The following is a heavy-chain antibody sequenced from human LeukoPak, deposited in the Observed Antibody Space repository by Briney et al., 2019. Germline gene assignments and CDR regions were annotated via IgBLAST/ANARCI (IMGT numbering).Heavy chain of an antibody. CDR3: ARALGYSYGNDY. J-gene: IGHJ4*02. Sequence: SETLSLTCTVSGGSISSYYWSWIRQPPGKGLEWIGYIYYSGSTNYNPSLKSRVTISRDTSENQFSLKLSSVTAADTAVYYCARALGYSYGNDYWGQGTLVTVSS. V-gene: IGHV4-59*12. CDR2: IYYSGST. CDR1: GGSISSYY. D-gene: IGHD5-18*01.